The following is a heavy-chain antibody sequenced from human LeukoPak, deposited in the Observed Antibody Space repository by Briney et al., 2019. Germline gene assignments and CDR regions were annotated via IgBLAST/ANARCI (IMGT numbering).Heavy chain of an antibody. V-gene: IGHV1-69*13. CDR3: ARGAREYYYDSSGYYIGTNYYYYGMDV. D-gene: IGHD3-22*01. CDR1: GGTFSSYA. J-gene: IGHJ6*02. Sequence: GASVKVSCKASGGTFSSYAISWVRQAPGQGLEWMGGIIPIFGTANYAQKFQGRVTITADESTSTAHMELSSLRSEDTAVYYCARGAREYYYDSSGYYIGTNYYYYGMDVWGQGTTVTVSS. CDR2: IIPIFGTA.